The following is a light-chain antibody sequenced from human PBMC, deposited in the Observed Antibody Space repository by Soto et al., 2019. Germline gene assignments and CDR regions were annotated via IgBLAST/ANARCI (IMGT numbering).Light chain of an antibody. Sequence: QSALAQPPSASGSPGQSVTISCTGTSSDVGGYNYVSWYQQHPGKAPKLMIYDVSKRPSGVPDRFSGSKSGNTASLTVSGLQAEDEADYYCISYAGSNNYVFGTGTKLTVL. J-gene: IGLJ1*01. CDR2: DVS. CDR3: ISYAGSNNYV. CDR1: SSDVGGYNY. V-gene: IGLV2-8*01.